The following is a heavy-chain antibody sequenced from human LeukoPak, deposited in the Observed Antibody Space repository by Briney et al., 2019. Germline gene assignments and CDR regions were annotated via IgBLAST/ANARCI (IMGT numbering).Heavy chain of an antibody. CDR3: ARLFLRFGEFSFDY. D-gene: IGHD3-10*01. J-gene: IGHJ4*02. Sequence: SETLSLTCTVSGGSISNSSFYWGWIRQPPGKGLEWIVNIYYRGSTYYNSSLKSRVSISVDTSKNYFSLKVSSVTAADTAVYYCARLFLRFGEFSFDYWGQGTLVTVSS. V-gene: IGHV4-39*02. CDR1: GGSISNSSFY. CDR2: IYYRGST.